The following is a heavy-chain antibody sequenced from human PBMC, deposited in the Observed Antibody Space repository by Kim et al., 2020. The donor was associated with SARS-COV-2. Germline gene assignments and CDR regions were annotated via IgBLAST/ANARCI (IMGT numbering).Heavy chain of an antibody. V-gene: IGHV1-3*01. Sequence: QKFQGRVTITRDTSASTVYMELSSLRSEDTAVYYCARDGTTRNGGYYFDYWGQGALVTVS. J-gene: IGHJ4*02. D-gene: IGHD1-1*01. CDR3: ARDGTTRNGGYYFDY.